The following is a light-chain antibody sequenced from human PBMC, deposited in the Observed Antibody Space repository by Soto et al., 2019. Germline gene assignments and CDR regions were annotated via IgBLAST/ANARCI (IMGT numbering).Light chain of an antibody. Sequence: EVVFTQSPATPSLSPGERVTLSCRASQSVASSYLAWYQQKPGRAPRLLFYSASSRATGIPDRFSGSGSGTDFTLTISRLEPEDFAVYYCHHFGSLPETFGQGTNVE. J-gene: IGKJ1*01. CDR2: SAS. CDR3: HHFGSLPET. V-gene: IGKV3-20*01. CDR1: QSVASSY.